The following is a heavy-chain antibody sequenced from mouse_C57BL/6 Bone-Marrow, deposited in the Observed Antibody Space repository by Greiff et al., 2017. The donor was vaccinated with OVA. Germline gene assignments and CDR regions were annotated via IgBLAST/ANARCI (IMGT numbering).Heavy chain of an antibody. Sequence: DVQLQESGAELVRPGASVKLSCTASGFNIKDDYMHWVKQRPEQGLEWIGWIDPENGDTEYASKFQGKATITADTSSNTAYLQLSSLTSEDTAVYYCTTYRSYYGSSSFDYWGQGTTLTVSS. CDR3: TTYRSYYGSSSFDY. J-gene: IGHJ2*01. CDR2: IDPENGDT. CDR1: GFNIKDDY. V-gene: IGHV14-4*01. D-gene: IGHD1-1*01.